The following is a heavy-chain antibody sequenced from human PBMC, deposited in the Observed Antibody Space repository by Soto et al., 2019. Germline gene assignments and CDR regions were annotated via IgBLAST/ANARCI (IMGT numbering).Heavy chain of an antibody. Sequence: QVQLQESGPGLVKPSETLSLTCTVSGGSISSYYWSWIRQPPGKGLEWIGYIYYSGSTNYNPSLKSRVTISVDTAKNQFSLKLRSVTAADTAVYYCARSPNNIVVVPAAYYFDYWGQGTLVTVSS. CDR1: GGSISSYY. J-gene: IGHJ4*02. CDR3: ARSPNNIVVVPAAYYFDY. D-gene: IGHD2-2*01. CDR2: IYYSGST. V-gene: IGHV4-59*08.